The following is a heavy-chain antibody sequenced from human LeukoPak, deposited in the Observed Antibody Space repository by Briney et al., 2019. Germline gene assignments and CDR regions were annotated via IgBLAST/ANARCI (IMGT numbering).Heavy chain of an antibody. V-gene: IGHV4-39*01. CDR2: IYYSGST. D-gene: IGHD2-2*03. CDR1: GGSISSSSYY. Sequence: SETLSLTCTVSGGSISSSSYYWGWIRQPPGKGLEWIGSIYYSGSTYYNPSLKSRVTISVDTSKNQFSLKLSSVTAADTAVYYCARGLDIVVVPAAVFMDVWGKGTTVTVSS. CDR3: ARGLDIVVVPAAVFMDV. J-gene: IGHJ6*03.